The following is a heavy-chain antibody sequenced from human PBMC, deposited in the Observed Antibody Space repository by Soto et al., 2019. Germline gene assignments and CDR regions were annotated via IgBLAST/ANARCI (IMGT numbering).Heavy chain of an antibody. CDR3: AHTPPRYYYDSSGYRGYFQH. D-gene: IGHD3-22*01. CDR1: GGSISSSNW. CDR2: IYHSGST. V-gene: IGHV4-4*02. Sequence: QVQLQESGPGLVKPSGTLSLTCAVSGGSISSSNWWSWVRQPPGKGLEWIGEIYHSGSTNYNPSLKSRVTISVDKSKNQFSLKLSSVTAADTAVYYCAHTPPRYYYDSSGYRGYFQHWGQGTLVTVSS. J-gene: IGHJ1*01.